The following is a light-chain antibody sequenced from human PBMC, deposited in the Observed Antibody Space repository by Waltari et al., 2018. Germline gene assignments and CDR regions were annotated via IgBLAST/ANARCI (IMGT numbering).Light chain of an antibody. CDR2: HTS. CDR1: QSVGKY. CDR3: QKYDYLPAT. V-gene: IGKV3-20*01. Sequence: EVVLTQSPGTLSLSPGERATLSCRASQSVGKYLAWYQQKPGQAPSLLIYHTSTRAHGIPGRFSGSGSGTDFSLTISGLEPEDLAVYYCQKYDYLPATFGQGTKVEIE. J-gene: IGKJ1*01.